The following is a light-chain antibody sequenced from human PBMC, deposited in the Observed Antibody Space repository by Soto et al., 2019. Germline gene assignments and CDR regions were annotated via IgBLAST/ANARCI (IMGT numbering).Light chain of an antibody. J-gene: IGKJ4*01. CDR1: QSLNGW. Sequence: DIQLTQSPSTLSASLGDRATITCRASQSLNGWLAWYQQKPGKAPRLLIYGASTLASGVPARFSGRGSGTEMTLTIDSLQPEDFATYYCRQVKTYPRTFGGGTKVDIK. CDR3: RQVKTYPRT. V-gene: IGKV1-5*01. CDR2: GAS.